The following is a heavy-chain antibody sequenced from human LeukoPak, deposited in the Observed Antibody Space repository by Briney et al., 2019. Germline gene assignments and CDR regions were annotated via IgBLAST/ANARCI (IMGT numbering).Heavy chain of an antibody. CDR3: ARGREYGSGSYAISDPPNYYYYMDV. CDR1: GGTFSSYA. Sequence: GASVKVSCKASGGTFSSYAISWVRQAPGQGLEWMGGIIPIFGTANYAQKFQGRVTITADESKSTAYMELSSLRSEDTAVYYCARGREYGSGSYAISDPPNYYYYMDVWGKGTTVTISS. D-gene: IGHD3-10*01. V-gene: IGHV1-69*13. J-gene: IGHJ6*03. CDR2: IIPIFGTA.